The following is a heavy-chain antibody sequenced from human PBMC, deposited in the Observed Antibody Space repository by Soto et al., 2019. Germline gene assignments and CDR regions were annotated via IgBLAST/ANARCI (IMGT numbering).Heavy chain of an antibody. CDR1: GGSISSGGYY. Sequence: QVQLQESGPGLVKPSQTLSLTCTVSGGSISSGGYYWSWIRQHPGKGLEWIGYIYYSGSTYYNPSLKSRVTISVDTSKNQFSLKLSSVTAADTAVYYCARYCSGGSCYGWFDPWGQETLVTVSS. CDR2: IYYSGST. CDR3: ARYCSGGSCYGWFDP. D-gene: IGHD2-15*01. V-gene: IGHV4-31*03. J-gene: IGHJ5*02.